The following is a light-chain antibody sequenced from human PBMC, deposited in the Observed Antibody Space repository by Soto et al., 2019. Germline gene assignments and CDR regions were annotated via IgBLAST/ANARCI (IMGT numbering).Light chain of an antibody. CDR3: QQLWNVPVT. CDR2: EAS. J-gene: IGKJ4*01. V-gene: IGKV1-33*01. CDR1: QDITND. Sequence: DIQMTQSPSSLSASVGDRVTITCQASQDITNDLHWYQQKPGKAPKVLIYEASNLKTGVPSRFSGSGSGTDFTFTISSLQPEDIATYFCQQLWNVPVTFGGGNKVEIK.